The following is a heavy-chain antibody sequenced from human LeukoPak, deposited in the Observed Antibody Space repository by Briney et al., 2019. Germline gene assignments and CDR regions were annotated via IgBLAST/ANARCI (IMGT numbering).Heavy chain of an antibody. Sequence: WGSLRLSCAASGFTLSSYEMHWVRQAPGKGLVWGSRINSDGSRTGYADSVKGRFTISRDNAKNTLYLQMNSLRAEDTAIYYCARELPREVTLDYWGQGTVITVSS. V-gene: IGHV3-74*01. J-gene: IGHJ4*02. CDR2: INSDGSRT. D-gene: IGHD2-21*02. CDR3: ARELPREVTLDY. CDR1: GFTLSSYE.